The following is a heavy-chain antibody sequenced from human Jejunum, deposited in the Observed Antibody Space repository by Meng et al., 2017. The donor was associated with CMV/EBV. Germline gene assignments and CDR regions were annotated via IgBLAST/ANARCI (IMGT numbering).Heavy chain of an antibody. Sequence: GYSFIRYGINWVRQAPGQGPEWVGWIIPKNGNTNYAQKFQGRVTMTTDTSTTTAYMDLRSLRSDDTAVYYCARDQFCSTTNCAHKTWGQGTLVTVSS. CDR1: GYSFIRYG. V-gene: IGHV1-18*01. CDR2: IIPKNGNT. D-gene: IGHD2-2*01. J-gene: IGHJ1*01. CDR3: ARDQFCSTTNCAHKT.